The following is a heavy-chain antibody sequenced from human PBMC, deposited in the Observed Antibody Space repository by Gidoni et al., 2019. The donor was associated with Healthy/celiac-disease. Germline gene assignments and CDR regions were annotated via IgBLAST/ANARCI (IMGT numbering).Heavy chain of an antibody. V-gene: IGHV3-23*01. J-gene: IGHJ5*02. D-gene: IGHD4-4*01. CDR2: ISGSGGST. CDR3: AKELQYEAPPLNWFDP. CDR1: GFTFSSSA. Sequence: EVQLLESGGGLVQPGGSLRLSCAASGFTFSSSAMSWVRQAPGKGLEWVSAISGSGGSTYYADSVKGRFTISRDNSKNTLYLQMNSLRAEDTAVYYCAKELQYEAPPLNWFDPWGQGTLVTVSS.